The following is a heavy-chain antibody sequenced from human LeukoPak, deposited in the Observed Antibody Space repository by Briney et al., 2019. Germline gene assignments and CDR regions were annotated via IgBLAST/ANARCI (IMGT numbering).Heavy chain of an antibody. Sequence: SETLSLTCSVSGGSISIYYWSWIRQPPGKGLEWIGYSYYSGSTKYNPSLKSRVTISVDTSKNQFSLKLSSVTAADTAVYYCARVRRVLITTNAAFDIWGQGTMVTVSS. V-gene: IGHV4-59*01. D-gene: IGHD3-22*01. CDR1: GGSISIYY. J-gene: IGHJ3*02. CDR3: ARVRRVLITTNAAFDI. CDR2: SYYSGST.